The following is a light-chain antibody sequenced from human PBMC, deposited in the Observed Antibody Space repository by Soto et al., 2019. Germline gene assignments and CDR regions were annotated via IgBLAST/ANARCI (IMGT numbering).Light chain of an antibody. J-gene: IGLJ2*01. CDR3: RSYAGSSVV. CDR1: SSDVGSYNL. V-gene: IGLV2-8*01. Sequence: QSALTQPPSASGSPGQSVTISCTGTSSDVGSYNLVSWHQQHPGKAPKVMIYGVSQRPSGVPDRYSGSKSGNTASLTVSGLQAEDEADYYCRSYAGSSVVFGAGTKLNVL. CDR2: GVS.